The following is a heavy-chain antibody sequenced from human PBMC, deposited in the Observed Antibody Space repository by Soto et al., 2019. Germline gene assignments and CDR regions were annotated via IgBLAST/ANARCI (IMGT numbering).Heavy chain of an antibody. V-gene: IGHV3-23*01. D-gene: IGHD3-22*01. J-gene: IGHJ4*02. Sequence: LRLSCAASGFTFSSYAMSWVRQAPGKGLEWVSAISGSGGSTYYADSVKGRFTISRDNSKNTLYLQMNSLRAEDTAVYYCAKDRGSYYYDSSGNPHWGQGTLVTVSS. CDR2: ISGSGGST. CDR1: GFTFSSYA. CDR3: AKDRGSYYYDSSGNPH.